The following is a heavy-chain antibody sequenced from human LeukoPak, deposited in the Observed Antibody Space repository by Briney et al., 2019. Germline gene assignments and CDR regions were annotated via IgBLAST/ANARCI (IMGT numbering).Heavy chain of an antibody. CDR3: ARDLGYSYGYWNY. V-gene: IGHV3-7*01. D-gene: IGHD5-18*01. CDR2: IKQDGSEK. Sequence: PGGSLRLSCAASGFTFSSYWMSWVRQAPGKGLEWVANIKQDGSEKYYVDSVKGRFTISRDNAKNSLYLQMNSPRAEDTAVYYCARDLGYSYGYWNYWGQGTLVTVSS. J-gene: IGHJ4*02. CDR1: GFTFSSYW.